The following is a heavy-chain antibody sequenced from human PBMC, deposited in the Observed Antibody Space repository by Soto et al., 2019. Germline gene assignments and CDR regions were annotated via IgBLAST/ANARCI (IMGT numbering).Heavy chain of an antibody. CDR1: GGTFSSYA. CDR2: IIPIFGTA. V-gene: IGHV1-69*12. CDR3: AGGDGGNPHWYFDL. D-gene: IGHD2-15*01. Sequence: QVQLVQSGAEVKKPGSSVKVSCKASGGTFSSYAISWVRQAPGQGLEWMGGIIPIFGTANYAQQFQGRVTITADESTSTAYMELSSLSSEDTAVYYCAGGDGGNPHWYFDLWGRGTLVTVSS. J-gene: IGHJ2*01.